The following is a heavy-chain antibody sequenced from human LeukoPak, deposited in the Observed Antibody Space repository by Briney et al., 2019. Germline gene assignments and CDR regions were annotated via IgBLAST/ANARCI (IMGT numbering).Heavy chain of an antibody. Sequence: PSETLSLTCTVSGGSISSYYWSWIRQPPGKGLEWIGYIYYSGSTNYNPSLKSRVTISVDTSKNQFSLKLSSVTAADTAVYYCARDNYDSSGLDYWGQGTLVTVSS. D-gene: IGHD3-22*01. J-gene: IGHJ4*02. CDR2: IYYSGST. CDR3: ARDNYDSSGLDY. CDR1: GGSISSYY. V-gene: IGHV4-59*01.